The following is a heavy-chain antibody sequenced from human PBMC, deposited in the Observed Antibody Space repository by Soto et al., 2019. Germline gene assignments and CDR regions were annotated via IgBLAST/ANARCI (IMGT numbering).Heavy chain of an antibody. CDR3: ARADYDFWSGYYDNWFDP. Sequence: ASVEVSCKXSGYTFTSCDINWVRQATGQGLEWMGWMNPNSGNTGYAQKFQGRVTMTRNTSISTAYMELSSLRSEDTAVYYCARADYDFWSGYYDNWFDPWGQGTLVTVSS. V-gene: IGHV1-8*01. D-gene: IGHD3-3*01. CDR1: GYTFTSCD. CDR2: MNPNSGNT. J-gene: IGHJ5*02.